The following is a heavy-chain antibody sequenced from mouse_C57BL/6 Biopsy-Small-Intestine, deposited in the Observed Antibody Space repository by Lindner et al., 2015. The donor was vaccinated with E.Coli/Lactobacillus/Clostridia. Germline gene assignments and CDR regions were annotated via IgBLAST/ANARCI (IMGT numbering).Heavy chain of an antibody. CDR1: GGTFSSYA. D-gene: IGHD1-1*01. Sequence: SVKVSCKASGGTFSSYAISWVRQAPGQGLEWMGGVIPLFGTANYAQKFQGRVTITADESTSTAYMELSSLRSEDTAVYYCARDSSVGGYCSGTSCYPTYGMDVWGQGTTVTVSS. V-gene: IGHV1-69*02. CDR2: VIPLFGTA. J-gene: IGHJ1*01. CDR3: ARDSSVGGYCSGTSCYPTYGMDV.